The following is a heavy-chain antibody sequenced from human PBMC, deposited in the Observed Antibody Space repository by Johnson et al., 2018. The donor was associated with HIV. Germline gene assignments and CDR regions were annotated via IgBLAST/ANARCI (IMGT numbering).Heavy chain of an antibody. Sequence: QVQLVESGGGLVQPGGSLRLSCAASGFTFSSYAMHWVRQAPGKGLEWVAVIWFDGSKKYYTDSVKGRFTISRDNSKNTLFLQMNSLRAEDTAVYYCWGYSTSSNAAFDIWGQGTMVTVSS. CDR3: WGYSTSSNAAFDI. CDR1: GFTFSSYA. J-gene: IGHJ3*02. V-gene: IGHV3-33*08. CDR2: IWFDGSKK. D-gene: IGHD6-6*01.